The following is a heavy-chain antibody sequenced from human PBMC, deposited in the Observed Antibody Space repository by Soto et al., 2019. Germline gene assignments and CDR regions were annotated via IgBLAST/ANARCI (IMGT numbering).Heavy chain of an antibody. D-gene: IGHD3-16*01. J-gene: IGHJ5*02. V-gene: IGHV3-48*02. Sequence: GSLRLSCAASGFTFTSYSMNWVRQAPGQGLEWVSYITSKSTTIKYADSVKGRFTVSRDNAKNSLYLQLNSLRDEDAAVYYCAREMGACSDSSCYPGPYDSWGQGTLVTVSS. CDR1: GFTFTSYS. CDR3: AREMGACSDSSCYPGPYDS. CDR2: ITSKSTTI.